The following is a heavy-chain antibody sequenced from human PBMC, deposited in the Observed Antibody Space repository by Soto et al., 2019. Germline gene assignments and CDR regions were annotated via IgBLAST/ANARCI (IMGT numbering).Heavy chain of an antibody. CDR2: IYYSGST. J-gene: IGHJ4*02. D-gene: IGHD3-9*01. V-gene: IGHV4-31*03. CDR1: GGSISSGGYY. Sequence: QVQLQESGPGLVKPSQTLSLTCTVSGGSISSGGYYWSWIRQHPGQGLEWIGYIYYSGSTYYNPSLKSRVTISVDTSKNQFSLKLSSVTAADTAVYYCARGGVLRYFGWLSNWGQGTLVTVSS. CDR3: ARGGVLRYFGWLSN.